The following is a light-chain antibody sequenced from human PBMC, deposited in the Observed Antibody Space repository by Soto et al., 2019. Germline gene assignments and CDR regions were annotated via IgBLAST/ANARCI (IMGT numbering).Light chain of an antibody. CDR2: DAS. Sequence: ELLLTQSPGTLSFSPGERSTFSCSASQTISRNYLAWSQQRPGQAPRLLIYDASTRATGIPGRFSGSGSGTEFTLTISSLQSEDFAVYFCQQYDDWPPYTFGQGTKVDIK. J-gene: IGKJ2*01. CDR1: QTISRN. CDR3: QQYDDWPPYT. V-gene: IGKV3-15*01.